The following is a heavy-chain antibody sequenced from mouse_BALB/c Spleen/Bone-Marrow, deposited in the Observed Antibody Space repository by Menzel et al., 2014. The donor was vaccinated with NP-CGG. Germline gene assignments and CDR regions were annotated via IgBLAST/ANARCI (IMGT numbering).Heavy chain of an antibody. Sequence: VQLQQPGTVLARPGASVKMPCKASGYTFTSYWMHWIKQRPGQGLEWIGAFYPGNSDTIYNQKFKGKAKLTAVTSTSTAYMELSSLTNEDSAVYFCLTAGFEYWGQGTTLTVSS. CDR2: FYPGNSDT. CDR3: LTAGFEY. J-gene: IGHJ2*01. D-gene: IGHD3-1*01. CDR1: GYTFTSYW. V-gene: IGHV1-5*01.